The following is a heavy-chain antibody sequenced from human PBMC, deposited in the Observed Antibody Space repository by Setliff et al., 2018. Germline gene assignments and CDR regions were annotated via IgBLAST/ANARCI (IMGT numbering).Heavy chain of an antibody. J-gene: IGHJ3*02. CDR2: INYSGIT. CDR1: GGSISSGVYY. Sequence: PSETLSLTCTVSGGSISSGVYYWAWIRQPPGKGLEWIGSINYSGITYYSPSLKSRVIVSVDTSKNQFSLKLSSVTAADTAVYYCARLPGYCNGGNCYGYYTFDIWGQGTMVT. D-gene: IGHD2-15*01. CDR3: ARLPGYCNGGNCYGYYTFDI. V-gene: IGHV4-39*01.